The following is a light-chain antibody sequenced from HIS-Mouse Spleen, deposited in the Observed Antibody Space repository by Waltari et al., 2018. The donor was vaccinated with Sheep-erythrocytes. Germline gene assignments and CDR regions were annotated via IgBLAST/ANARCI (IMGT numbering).Light chain of an antibody. V-gene: IGLV2-11*01. CDR2: DVS. CDR3: CSYAGSYNYV. CDR1: SSDVGGYHY. Sequence: QSALTQPASVSGSPGQSFTISCTGTSSDVGGYHYVSWYQQHPGKAPKLMIYDVSKRPSGVPDRFSGSKSGNTASLTISGLQAEDEADYYCCSYAGSYNYVFGTGTKVTVL. J-gene: IGLJ1*01.